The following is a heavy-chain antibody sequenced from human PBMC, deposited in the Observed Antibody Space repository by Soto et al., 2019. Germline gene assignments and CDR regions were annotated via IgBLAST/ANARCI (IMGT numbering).Heavy chain of an antibody. D-gene: IGHD2-15*01. CDR2: INPNSGGT. CDR3: ARDGAGYCSGGICSLSYYYYYGMDV. Sequence: ASVKVSCKASGYTFTGYYMHWVRQAPGQGLEWMGWINPNSGGTNYAQKFQGWVTMTRDTSISTAYMELSRLRSDDTAVYYCARDGAGYCSGGICSLSYYYYYGMDVRGQRTTVTVSS. CDR1: GYTFTGYY. J-gene: IGHJ6*02. V-gene: IGHV1-2*04.